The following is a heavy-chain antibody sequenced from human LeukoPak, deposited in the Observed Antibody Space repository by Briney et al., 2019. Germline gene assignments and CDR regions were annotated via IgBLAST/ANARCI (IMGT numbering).Heavy chain of an antibody. Sequence: GGSLRLSCAASGFTFDDYAMHWVRQAPGKGLEWVSGINWNSNRISYADSVKGRFTISRDNAKNSLYLQMNSLRAEDTAVYYCARDFHYCSGGSCSWDDAFDIWGQGTMVTVSS. CDR3: ARDFHYCSGGSCSWDDAFDI. V-gene: IGHV3-9*01. D-gene: IGHD2-15*01. CDR2: INWNSNRI. CDR1: GFTFDDYA. J-gene: IGHJ3*02.